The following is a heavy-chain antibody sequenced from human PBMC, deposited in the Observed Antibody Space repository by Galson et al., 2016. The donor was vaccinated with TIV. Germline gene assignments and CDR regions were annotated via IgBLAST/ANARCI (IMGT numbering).Heavy chain of an antibody. CDR1: VFPFSGFS. V-gene: IGHV3-21*04. D-gene: IGHD6-25*01. J-gene: IGHJ4*02. CDR3: ASPRSGSYDFDY. Sequence: SLRLSCADSVFPFSGFSMNWVRQTPGKGLEWVAFISSTSSYTYYADSVRGRFTISRDNANNIVYLQMSSLTSEDTALYYCASPRSGSYDFDYWGQGTLVTVSS. CDR2: ISSTSSYT.